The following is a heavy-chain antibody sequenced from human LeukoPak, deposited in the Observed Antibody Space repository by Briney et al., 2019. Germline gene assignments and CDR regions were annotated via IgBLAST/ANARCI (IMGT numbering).Heavy chain of an antibody. V-gene: IGHV3-72*01. Sequence: GGSLRLSCAASGFTFSDHYLDWVRQAPGKGLEWVGRSRSKTNRYTTQYAASVKGRFTISRDDSKNSLYLQMNSLKTEDTAVYYCAKTLRFLEWGAFDYWGQGTLVTVSS. CDR1: GFTFSDHY. J-gene: IGHJ4*02. D-gene: IGHD3-3*01. CDR3: AKTLRFLEWGAFDY. CDR2: SRSKTNRYTT.